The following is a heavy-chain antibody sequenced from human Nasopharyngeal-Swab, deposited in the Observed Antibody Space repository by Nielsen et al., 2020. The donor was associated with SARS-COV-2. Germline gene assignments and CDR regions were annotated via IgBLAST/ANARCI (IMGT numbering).Heavy chain of an antibody. Sequence: SLKISCAASGFTFDDYAMHWVRQVPGKGLEWVSGISWNSGSIGYVDSVKGRFTISRDNAKNSLYLQMNSLRAEDTAVYYCARDQSGSYNFDYWGQGTLVTVSS. CDR2: ISWNSGSI. V-gene: IGHV3-9*01. D-gene: IGHD1-26*01. CDR1: GFTFDDYA. J-gene: IGHJ4*02. CDR3: ARDQSGSYNFDY.